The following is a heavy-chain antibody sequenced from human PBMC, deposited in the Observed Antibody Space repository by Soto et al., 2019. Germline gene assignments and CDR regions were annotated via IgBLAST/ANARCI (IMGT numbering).Heavy chain of an antibody. J-gene: IGHJ4*02. V-gene: IGHV3-7*05. CDR1: GLTFSSYW. CDR3: ARFDVDIVATSRLGGYYFDY. D-gene: IGHD5-12*01. CDR2: IKQDGSEK. Sequence: EVQLVESGGGLVQPGGSLRLSCAASGLTFSSYWMSWVRQAPGKGLEWVANIKQDGSEKYYVDSVKGRFTISRDNAKNSLYLQMNSLRAEDTAVYYCARFDVDIVATSRLGGYYFDYWGQGTLVTVSS.